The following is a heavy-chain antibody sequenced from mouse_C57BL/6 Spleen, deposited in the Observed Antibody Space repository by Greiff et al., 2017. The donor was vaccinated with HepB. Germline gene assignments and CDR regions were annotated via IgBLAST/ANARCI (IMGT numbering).Heavy chain of an antibody. V-gene: IGHV7-3*01. CDR3: ARESTTNYFDY. Sequence: EVQGVESGGGLVQPGGSLSLSCAASGFTFTDYYMSWVRQPPGKALEWLGFIRNKANGYTTEYSASVKGRFTISRDNSQSILYLQMNALRAEDSATYYCARESTTNYFDYWGQGTTLTVSS. CDR2: IRNKANGYTT. J-gene: IGHJ2*01. CDR1: GFTFTDYY. D-gene: IGHD1-1*01.